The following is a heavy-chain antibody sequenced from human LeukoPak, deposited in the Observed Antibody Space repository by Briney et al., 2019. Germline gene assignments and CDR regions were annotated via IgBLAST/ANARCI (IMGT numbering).Heavy chain of an antibody. CDR2: INPNSGGT. CDR1: GYTFTGYY. Sequence: ASVKVSCKASGYTFTGYYMHWVRQAPGQGLEWMGWINPNSGGTNYAQKFQGRVTMTRDTSIGTAYMELSRLRSDDTAVYYCARDDCTSASCYLAYWGQGTLVTVSS. J-gene: IGHJ4*02. D-gene: IGHD2-2*01. CDR3: ARDDCTSASCYLAY. V-gene: IGHV1-2*02.